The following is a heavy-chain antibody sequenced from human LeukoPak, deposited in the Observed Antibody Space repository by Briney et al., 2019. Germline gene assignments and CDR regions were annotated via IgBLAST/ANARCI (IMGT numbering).Heavy chain of an antibody. V-gene: IGHV3-30*02. CDR1: GFTFSSYG. CDR2: IRYDGSNK. D-gene: IGHD3-9*01. J-gene: IGHJ4*02. CDR3: ARDAATGYHPDS. Sequence: GGSLRLSCAASGFTFSSYGMHWVRQAPGKGLEWVAFIRYDGSNKYYADSVKGRFTISRDNFESTLYLQMNSLRLDDTAVYFCARDAATGYHPDSWGQGTLVTVSS.